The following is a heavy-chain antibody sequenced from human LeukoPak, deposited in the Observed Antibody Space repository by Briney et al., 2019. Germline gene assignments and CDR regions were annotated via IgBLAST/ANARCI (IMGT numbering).Heavy chain of an antibody. J-gene: IGHJ3*02. Sequence: GGSLRLSCAASGFTVSSNYMSWVRQAPGKGLEWVSVIYSGGSTYYADSVKGRFTISRHNSKNTLYLQMNSLRAEDTAVYYCARDYLDTAIVGIRAFDIWGQGTMVTVSS. CDR1: GFTVSSNY. D-gene: IGHD5-18*01. V-gene: IGHV3-53*04. CDR3: ARDYLDTAIVGIRAFDI. CDR2: IYSGGST.